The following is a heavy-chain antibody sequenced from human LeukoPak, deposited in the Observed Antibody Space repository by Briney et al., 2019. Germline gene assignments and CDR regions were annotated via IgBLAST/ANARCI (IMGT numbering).Heavy chain of an antibody. Sequence: SGGSLRLSCAASGFTFSSYAMNWVRQAPGKGLEWVSVIYSGGSTYYADSVKGRFTISRDNSKNTLYLQMNSLRAEDTAVYYCASEPRSSGYADAFDIWGQGTMVTVSS. D-gene: IGHD3-22*01. CDR2: IYSGGST. CDR3: ASEPRSSGYADAFDI. V-gene: IGHV3-66*02. J-gene: IGHJ3*02. CDR1: GFTFSSYA.